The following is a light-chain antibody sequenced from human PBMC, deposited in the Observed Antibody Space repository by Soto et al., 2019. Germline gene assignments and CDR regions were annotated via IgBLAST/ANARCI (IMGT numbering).Light chain of an antibody. J-gene: IGLJ3*02. Sequence: QAVVTQPPSVSGAPGQRVTISCTGSSSNIGAGFGVHWYQQLPGTAPKLLIYGNNNRPSGVPDRFSGSKSGTSASLAITGLQAEDEADYYCQSYDSSLSGSLFGGGTKLTVL. CDR2: GNN. V-gene: IGLV1-40*01. CDR1: SSNIGAGFG. CDR3: QSYDSSLSGSL.